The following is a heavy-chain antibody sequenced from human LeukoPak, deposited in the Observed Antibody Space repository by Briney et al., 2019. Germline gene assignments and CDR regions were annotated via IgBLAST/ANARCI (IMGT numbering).Heavy chain of an antibody. J-gene: IGHJ6*04. V-gene: IGHV3-30-3*01. CDR2: ISDDETYK. Sequence: GSLRLSCAASGFTFNSYSMHWVRQAPGKGLEWVTAISDDETYKFYADSVKGRFTISRDNSKNTLYLQMNSLRAEDTAVYYCAKDSTRIVVVPAASPLDVWGKGTTVTISS. D-gene: IGHD2-2*01. CDR1: GFTFNSYS. CDR3: AKDSTRIVVVPAASPLDV.